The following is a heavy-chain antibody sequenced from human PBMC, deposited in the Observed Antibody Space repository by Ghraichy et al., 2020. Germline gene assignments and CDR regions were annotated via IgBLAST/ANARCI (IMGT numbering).Heavy chain of an antibody. J-gene: IGHJ6*02. V-gene: IGHV1-2*02. CDR3: ARGSIVGATMTVVYYYGMDV. Sequence: ASVKVSCKASGYTFTGYYMHWVRQAPGQGLEWMGWINPNSGGTNYAQKFQGRVTMTRDTSISTAYMELSRLRSDDTAVYYCARGSIVGATMTVVYYYGMDVWGQGTTVTVSS. CDR1: GYTFTGYY. D-gene: IGHD1-26*01. CDR2: INPNSGGT.